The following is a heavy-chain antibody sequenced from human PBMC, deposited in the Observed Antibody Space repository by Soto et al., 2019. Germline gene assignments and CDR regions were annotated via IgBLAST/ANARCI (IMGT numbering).Heavy chain of an antibody. J-gene: IGHJ6*02. V-gene: IGHV4-59*08. Sequence: QVQLQESGPGLVKPSETLSLTCTVSGGPISGFYYTCIRQPPGKGLDYIGYIYYRGTTNYNPSLKSRLTISVDTSKNHLSLHLSSVTVADTAIYFCARHDVIPKFENGLNVWGQGTTVTVS. CDR2: IYYRGTT. D-gene: IGHD3-16*01. CDR3: ARHDVIPKFENGLNV. CDR1: GGPISGFY.